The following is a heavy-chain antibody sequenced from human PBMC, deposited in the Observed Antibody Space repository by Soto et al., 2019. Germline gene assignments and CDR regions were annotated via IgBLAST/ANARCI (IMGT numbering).Heavy chain of an antibody. J-gene: IGHJ5*02. D-gene: IGHD6-13*01. V-gene: IGHV3-33*01. Sequence: QVQLVESGGGVVQPGRSLRLSCAASGFTFSSYGMHWVRQAPGKGLEWVAVIWYDGSNKYYADSVKGRFTISRDNSKNTLYLQMNSLRAEDTAVYYCARGGRQQLVISWFDPWGQGTLVTVSS. CDR1: GFTFSSYG. CDR2: IWYDGSNK. CDR3: ARGGRQQLVISWFDP.